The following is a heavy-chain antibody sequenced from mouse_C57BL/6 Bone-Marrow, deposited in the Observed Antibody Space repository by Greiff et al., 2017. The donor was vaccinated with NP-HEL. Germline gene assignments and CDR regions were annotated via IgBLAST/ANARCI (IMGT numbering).Heavy chain of an antibody. CDR3: ASLRTGNYFDD. CDR2: IDPSDSYT. Sequence: QVQLQQPGAELVRPGTSVKLSCKASGYTFTSYWMHWVKQRPGQGLEWIGVIDPSDSYTNYNQKFKGKATLTVDTSSSTADMQLSSLTSEDSAVYYCASLRTGNYFDDWGQGTTLTVSS. CDR1: GYTFTSYW. V-gene: IGHV1-59*01. J-gene: IGHJ2*01. D-gene: IGHD4-1*01.